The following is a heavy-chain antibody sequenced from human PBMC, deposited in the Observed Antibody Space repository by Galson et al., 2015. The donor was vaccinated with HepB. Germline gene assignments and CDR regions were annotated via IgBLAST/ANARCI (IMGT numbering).Heavy chain of an antibody. CDR2: ISYDGSNK. J-gene: IGHJ6*02. V-gene: IGHV3-30-3*01. Sequence: SLRLSCAASGFTFGSYAMHWVRQAPGKGLEWVAVISYDGSNKYYADSVKGRFTISRDNSKNTLYLQMNSLRAEDTAVYYCARGELRFLEWLLTHYYYYYGMDVWGQGTTVTVSS. CDR1: GFTFGSYA. D-gene: IGHD3-3*01. CDR3: ARGELRFLEWLLTHYYYYYGMDV.